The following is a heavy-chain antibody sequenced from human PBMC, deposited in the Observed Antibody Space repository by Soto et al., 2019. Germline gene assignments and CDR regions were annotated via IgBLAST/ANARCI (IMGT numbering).Heavy chain of an antibody. Sequence: SVKVSCKASGGSFSSYAISWVRQDPGQGLEWMGGIIPIFGTANYAQKFQGRVTITADESTSTAYMELSSLRSEDTAVYYCASQRRTDYGGSSHAFDIWGQGTMVTVSS. CDR3: ASQRRTDYGGSSHAFDI. CDR2: IIPIFGTA. D-gene: IGHD2-15*01. CDR1: GGSFSSYA. V-gene: IGHV1-69*13. J-gene: IGHJ3*02.